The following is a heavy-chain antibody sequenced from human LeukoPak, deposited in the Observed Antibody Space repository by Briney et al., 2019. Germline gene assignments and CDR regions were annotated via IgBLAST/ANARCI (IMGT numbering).Heavy chain of an antibody. V-gene: IGHV3-30*02. D-gene: IGHD2-15*01. Sequence: GGSLRLSCAASGFTFNSYWMSWVRQAPGKGLEWVAFIRYDGSNKYYADSVKGRFTISRDNSKNTLYLQMNSLRAEDTAVYYCAKDGYCSGGSCYPHYYYYYYMDVWGKGTTVTISS. CDR3: AKDGYCSGGSCYPHYYYYYYMDV. CDR2: IRYDGSNK. CDR1: GFTFNSYW. J-gene: IGHJ6*03.